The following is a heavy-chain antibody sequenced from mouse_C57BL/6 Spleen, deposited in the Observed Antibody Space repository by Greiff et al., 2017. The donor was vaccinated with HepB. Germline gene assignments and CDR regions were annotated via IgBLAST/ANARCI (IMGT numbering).Heavy chain of an antibody. D-gene: IGHD2-4*01. V-gene: IGHV2-3*01. CDR1: GFSLTSYG. J-gene: IGHJ3*01. Sequence: VKLMESGPGLVAPSQSLSITCTVSGFSLTSYGVSWVRQPPGKGLEWLGVIWGDGSTNYHSALISRLSISKDNSKSQVFLKLNSLQTDDTATYYCAKVNYDYGEAWFAYWGQGTLVTVSA. CDR2: IWGDGST. CDR3: AKVNYDYGEAWFAY.